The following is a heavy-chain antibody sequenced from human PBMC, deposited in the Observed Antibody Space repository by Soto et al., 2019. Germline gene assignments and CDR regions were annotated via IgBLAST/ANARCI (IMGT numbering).Heavy chain of an antibody. V-gene: IGHV3-23*01. J-gene: IGHJ6*02. CDR1: GFTFSSYA. CDR2: ISGSGGST. CDR3: AKDQSSVHGSYIYYYYYGMDV. D-gene: IGHD1-26*01. Sequence: PGGSLRLSCAASGFTFSSYAMSWVRQAPGKGLEWVSAISGSGGSTYYAESVKGRFTISRDNSKNTLYLQMNSLRAEDTAVYYCAKDQSSVHGSYIYYYYYGMDVWGQGTTVTVSS.